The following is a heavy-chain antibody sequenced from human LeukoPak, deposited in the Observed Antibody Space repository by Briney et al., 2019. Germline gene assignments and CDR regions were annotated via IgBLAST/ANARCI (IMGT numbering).Heavy chain of an antibody. V-gene: IGHV3-23*01. J-gene: IGHJ4*02. D-gene: IGHD1-26*01. CDR2: ISGSGGST. Sequence: GGSLRLSCAASGFTFSSYAMSWVRQAPGKGLEWVSAISGSGGSTYYADSVKGRFTISRDNSKNTLYLQMNSLRAEDTAVYYCAKTYRVVGANHVDYWGQGTLVTVSS. CDR3: AKTYRVVGANHVDY. CDR1: GFTFSSYA.